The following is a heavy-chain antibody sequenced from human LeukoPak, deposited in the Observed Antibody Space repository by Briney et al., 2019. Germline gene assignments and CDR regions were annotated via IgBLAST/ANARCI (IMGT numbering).Heavy chain of an antibody. CDR1: GFTLDDYV. CDR3: ARVVDYYDSSGYSAFFDY. D-gene: IGHD3-22*01. V-gene: IGHV3-20*04. Sequence: GGSLRLSCAASGFTLDDYVMSWVRQAPGKGLEWVSGVNWTGGSTGYADSVKGRFTISRDNSKNTLFLQIGSLRAEDMAVYYCARVVDYYDSSGYSAFFDYWGQGTLVTVSS. CDR2: VNWTGGST. J-gene: IGHJ4*02.